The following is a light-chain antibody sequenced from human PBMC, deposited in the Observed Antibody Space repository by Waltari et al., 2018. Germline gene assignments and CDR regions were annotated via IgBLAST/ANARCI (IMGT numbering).Light chain of an antibody. CDR1: QSISSL. J-gene: IGKJ1*01. CDR2: KAS. Sequence: DIQMTQSPSPLSASVGVRVTITCRASQSISSLLAWYQQKPGKAPKLPIYKASSLESRVPSMFSGSRSGTEVTHTISSLQPDDFATYYCQQYKSYSPWTFGQGTKVEIK. V-gene: IGKV1-5*03. CDR3: QQYKSYSPWT.